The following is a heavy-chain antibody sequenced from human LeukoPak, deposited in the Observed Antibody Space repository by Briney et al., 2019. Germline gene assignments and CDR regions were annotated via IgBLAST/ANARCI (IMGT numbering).Heavy chain of an antibody. CDR3: ANHDYGDSSGYYYYGMDV. D-gene: IGHD4-17*01. CDR1: GFTFSSYA. J-gene: IGHJ6*02. V-gene: IGHV3-23*01. CDR2: ISGSGGST. Sequence: GGSLRLSCAASGFTFSSYAMSWVRQAPGKGLEWVSAISGSGGSTYYADSVKGRFTISRDNSKNTLYLQMNSLRAEDTAVYYCANHDYGDSSGYYYYGMDVWGQGTTVTVSS.